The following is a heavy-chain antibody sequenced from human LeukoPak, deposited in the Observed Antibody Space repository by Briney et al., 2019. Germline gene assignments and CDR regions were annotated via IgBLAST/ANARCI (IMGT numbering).Heavy chain of an antibody. V-gene: IGHV1-8*03. CDR2: MNPNSGNT. D-gene: IGHD3-16*01. Sequence: GASVKVSCKTSGYTFTGYYMHWVRQATGQGLEWMGWMNPNSGNTGYAQKFQGRVTITRNTSISTAYMELSSLRSEDTAVYYCARISRGGNYLNYWGQGTLVTVSS. J-gene: IGHJ4*02. CDR3: ARISRGGNYLNY. CDR1: GYTFTGYY.